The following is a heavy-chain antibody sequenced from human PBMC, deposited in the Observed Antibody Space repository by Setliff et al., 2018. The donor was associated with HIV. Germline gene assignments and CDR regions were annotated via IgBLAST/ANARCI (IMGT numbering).Heavy chain of an antibody. CDR2: INPGGGST. CDR3: ARVPSRYCSSTTCPFFFDQ. J-gene: IGHJ4*02. V-gene: IGHV1-46*01. CDR1: GYTFTSYY. Sequence: ASVKVSCKASGYTFTSYYMHWVRQAPGQGLEWMGVINPGGGSTTYAQKFQGRVTITRDTSINTAYMEMSRLRSDDTAVYYCARVPSRYCSSTTCPFFFDQWGQGTLVTVSS. D-gene: IGHD2-2*01.